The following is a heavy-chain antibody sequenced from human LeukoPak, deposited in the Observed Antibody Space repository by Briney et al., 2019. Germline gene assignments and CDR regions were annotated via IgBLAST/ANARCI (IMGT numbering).Heavy chain of an antibody. V-gene: IGHV3-74*01. Sequence: GGSLRLSCAVSGFTFSSYWMHWVRQAPGKGLVWVSRINSDGSSTSYADSVKGRFTISRDNAKNMLYLQMNSLRAEDTAVYYCARGAYFDWLLSYLDYWGQGTLVTVSS. J-gene: IGHJ4*02. CDR3: ARGAYFDWLLSYLDY. CDR1: GFTFSSYW. CDR2: INSDGSST. D-gene: IGHD3-9*01.